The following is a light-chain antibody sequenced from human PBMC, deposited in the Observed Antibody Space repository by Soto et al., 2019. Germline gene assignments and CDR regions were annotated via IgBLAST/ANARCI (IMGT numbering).Light chain of an antibody. V-gene: IGKV1-9*01. CDR3: QQANTYPVT. Sequence: IQLTQSPSSLSASVGDRVTITCRASHGISSYLAWYQQKPGKAPKLLILDASTLQSGVPLRFSGSGSGTYFTLTISSLQPEDSATYFCQQANTYPVTFGQGTRLEIK. CDR1: HGISSY. J-gene: IGKJ5*01. CDR2: DAS.